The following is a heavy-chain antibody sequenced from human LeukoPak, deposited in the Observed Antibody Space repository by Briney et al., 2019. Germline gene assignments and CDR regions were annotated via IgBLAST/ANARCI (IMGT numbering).Heavy chain of an antibody. V-gene: IGHV3-7*01. J-gene: IGHJ4*02. CDR2: IRPDGSDK. CDR1: GFTFNTFW. D-gene: IGHD2-2*01. Sequence: GGSLRLSCAASGFTFNTFWMNWVRLAPGRGLEWLANIRPDGSDKYYVDSVRGRFTISRDNGKNLVYLEMNSLRVEDTAVYYCSGRDSSRNPWAYWGRGTLVSVSS. CDR3: SGRDSSRNPWAY.